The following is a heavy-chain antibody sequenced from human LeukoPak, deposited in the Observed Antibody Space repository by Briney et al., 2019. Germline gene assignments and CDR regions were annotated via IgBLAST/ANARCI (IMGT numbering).Heavy chain of an antibody. Sequence: SETLSLTCTVSGGSISSSSYYWGWIRQPPGKGLEWIGSIYYSGSTYCNPSLKSRVTISVDTSKNQFSLKLSSVTAADTAVYYCATYSGSYSYFDYWGQGTLVTVSS. D-gene: IGHD1-26*01. V-gene: IGHV4-39*01. CDR1: GGSISSSSYY. CDR2: IYYSGST. J-gene: IGHJ4*02. CDR3: ATYSGSYSYFDY.